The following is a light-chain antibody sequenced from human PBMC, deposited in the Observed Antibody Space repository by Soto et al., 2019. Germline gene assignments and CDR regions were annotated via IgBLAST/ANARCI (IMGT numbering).Light chain of an antibody. Sequence: DIQMTQSPSSLSASVSERVTITWRASRRVISYLNWYQQKPGKAPKLLIFAASSLQSGTPSRFSGSGCGTEFTLIISRLQHDYFATYCRQQYNSYWTFGGGTKVDIK. CDR2: AAS. V-gene: IGKV1-39*01. J-gene: IGKJ4*02. CDR3: QQYNSYWT. CDR1: RRVISY.